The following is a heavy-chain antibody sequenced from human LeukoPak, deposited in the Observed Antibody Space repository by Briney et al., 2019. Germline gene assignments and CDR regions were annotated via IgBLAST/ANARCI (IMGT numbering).Heavy chain of an antibody. CDR3: ARNNGMDV. CDR1: GFTFSSYW. V-gene: IGHV3-7*03. J-gene: IGHJ6*02. CDR2: IKQDGSET. Sequence: GGSLRLSCAASGFTFSSYWMSWVRQAPGKGLEWVANIKQDGSETYYLDSVKGRFTISKDNAKNSLYLQMNSLRAEDTALYHCARNNGMDVWGQGTTVIASS.